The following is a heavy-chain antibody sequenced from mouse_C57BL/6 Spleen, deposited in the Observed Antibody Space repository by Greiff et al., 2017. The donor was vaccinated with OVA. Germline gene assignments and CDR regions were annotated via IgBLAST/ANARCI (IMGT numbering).Heavy chain of an antibody. CDR3: ARRNWDGWYFDV. CDR1: GFTFSDYG. Sequence: EVMLVESGGGLVKPGGSLKLSCAASGFTFSDYGMHWVRQAPEKGLEWVAYISSGSSTIYYADTVKGRFTISRDNAKNTLFLQMTSLRSEDTAMYYCARRNWDGWYFDVWGTGTTVTVSS. D-gene: IGHD4-1*01. CDR2: ISSGSSTI. J-gene: IGHJ1*03. V-gene: IGHV5-17*01.